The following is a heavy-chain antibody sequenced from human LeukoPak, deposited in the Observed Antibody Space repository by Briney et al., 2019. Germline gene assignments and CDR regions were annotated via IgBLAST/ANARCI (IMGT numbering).Heavy chain of an antibody. V-gene: IGHV4-59*01. J-gene: IGHJ4*02. CDR2: IYYSGST. Sequence: PSETLSLTCTVSGGSISSYYWSWIRQPPGKGLEWIGYIYYSGSTNYNPSLKSRVTISVDTSKNQFSLKPRSVTAADTAVYYCASARMTTVTEFDYWGQGTLVTVSS. CDR1: GGSISSYY. CDR3: ASARMTTVTEFDY. D-gene: IGHD4-17*01.